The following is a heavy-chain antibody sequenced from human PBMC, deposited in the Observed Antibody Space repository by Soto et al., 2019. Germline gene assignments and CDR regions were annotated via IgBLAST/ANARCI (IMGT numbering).Heavy chain of an antibody. CDR2: ISYDGSNK. Sequence: QVQLVESGGGVVQPGRSLRLSCAASGFTFSSYGMHWVRQAPGKGLEWGAVISYDGSNKYYADSVKGRFTISRDNSKNTLYLQMNSLRAEDTAVYYCAKDYYGSGSYYLPYFDYWGQGTLVTVSS. J-gene: IGHJ4*02. V-gene: IGHV3-30*18. CDR1: GFTFSSYG. CDR3: AKDYYGSGSYYLPYFDY. D-gene: IGHD3-10*01.